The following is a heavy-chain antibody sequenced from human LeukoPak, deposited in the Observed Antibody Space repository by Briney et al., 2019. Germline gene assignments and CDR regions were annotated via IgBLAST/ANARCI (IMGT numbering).Heavy chain of an antibody. CDR3: AKGIAAAGSIQH. D-gene: IGHD6-13*01. CDR1: GFTFNNYA. V-gene: IGHV3-23*01. Sequence: PGGSLRLSCAAPGFTFNNYAMNWVRQAPGKGLEWVSSISGGGETTYYADSAKGRFTISRDNSQNTLYLQMNSLRAEDTAVYYCAKGIAAAGSIQHWGQGTLVTVSS. J-gene: IGHJ1*01. CDR2: ISGGGETT.